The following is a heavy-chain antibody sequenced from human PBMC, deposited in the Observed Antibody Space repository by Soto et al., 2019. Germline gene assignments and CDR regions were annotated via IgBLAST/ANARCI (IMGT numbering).Heavy chain of an antibody. V-gene: IGHV2-5*01. D-gene: IGHD4-17*01. Sequence: QITLKESGPTLVKPTQTLTLTCTFSGFSLNTSGVGVGWVRQPPGRALEWLAVIYWTDDKRYSPSLKSRLSITKDTYKNQVGLTMTNMDPIDTAIFFCAHTLPVTTSAFAIWGQGTMVTVSS. CDR3: AHTLPVTTSAFAI. CDR1: GFSLNTSGVG. CDR2: IYWTDDK. J-gene: IGHJ3*02.